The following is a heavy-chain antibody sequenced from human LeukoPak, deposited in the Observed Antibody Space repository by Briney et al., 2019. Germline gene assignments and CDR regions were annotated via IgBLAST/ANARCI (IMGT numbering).Heavy chain of an antibody. D-gene: IGHD2-2*01. CDR1: GFTFSSYS. CDR2: ISSSSSYI. CDR3: ARFGYCSSTSCPGDALDI. Sequence: GGSLRLSCAASGFTFSSYSMNWVRQAPGKGLEWVSSISSSSSYIYYADSEKGRFTISRDNAKNSLYLQMNSLRAEDTAVYYCARFGYCSSTSCPGDALDIWGQGTMVTVSS. V-gene: IGHV3-21*01. J-gene: IGHJ3*02.